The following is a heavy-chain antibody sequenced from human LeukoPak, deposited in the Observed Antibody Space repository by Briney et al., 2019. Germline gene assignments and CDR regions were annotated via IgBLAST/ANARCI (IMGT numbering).Heavy chain of an antibody. CDR1: GGSFSGYY. D-gene: IGHD3-10*01. J-gene: IGHJ4*02. CDR3: ARDRYYGSGSYYNPRRGYFDY. Sequence: SETLSLTCAVYGGSFSGYYWSWIRQPPGKGLEWIGEINHSGSTNYNPSLKSRVTISVDTSKNQSSLRLSSVTAADTAVYYCARDRYYGSGSYYNPRRGYFDYWGQGTLVTVSS. V-gene: IGHV4-34*01. CDR2: INHSGST.